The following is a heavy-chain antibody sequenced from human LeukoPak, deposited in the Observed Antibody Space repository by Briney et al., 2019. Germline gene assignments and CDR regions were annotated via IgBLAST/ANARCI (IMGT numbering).Heavy chain of an antibody. CDR1: GYTFTGYY. CDR2: INPNSGGT. D-gene: IGHD3-3*01. V-gene: IGHV1-2*02. Sequence: ASVKVSCKASGYTFTGYYMHWVRQAPGQGLEWMGWINPNSGGTNYAQKFQGRVTMTRDTSISTAYMELSRLRSDDMAVYYCARNYDFWSGYYTGAAGYWGQGTLVTVSS. J-gene: IGHJ4*02. CDR3: ARNYDFWSGYYTGAAGY.